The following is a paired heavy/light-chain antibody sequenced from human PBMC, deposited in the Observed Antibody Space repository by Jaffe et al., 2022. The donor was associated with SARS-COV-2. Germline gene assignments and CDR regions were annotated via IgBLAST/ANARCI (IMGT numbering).Light chain of an antibody. Sequence: QSALTQPPSASGSPGQSVTISCTGTSSDVGGYNYVSWYQQHPGKAPKLMIFEVTRRPSGVPDRFSGSKSGNTASLTVSGLQAEDEADYYCISYAGSDNNYVFGTGTKVTVL. CDR1: SSDVGGYNY. CDR3: ISYAGSDNNYV. J-gene: IGLJ1*01. CDR2: EVT. V-gene: IGLV2-8*01.
Heavy chain of an antibody. V-gene: IGHV4-61*02. CDR2: IYSTGAT. CDR1: GDSMSNTNYY. J-gene: IGHJ4*02. CDR3: SRGGSITTTWMSAGDK. Sequence: QVQLQESGPGLVKPSQTLSLTCSVSGDSMSNTNYYWSWIRQPAGKGLEWIGRIYSTGATIYNPSLRSRLTISVDRSKNEFSLRLTSVTAADTAMYYCSRGGSITTTWMSAGDKWGQGILVTVSS. D-gene: IGHD7-27*01.